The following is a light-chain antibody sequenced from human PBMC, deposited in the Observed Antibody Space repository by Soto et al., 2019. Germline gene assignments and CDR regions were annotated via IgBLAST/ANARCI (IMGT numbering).Light chain of an antibody. CDR2: DAS. CDR3: QQRSNWQLT. V-gene: IGKV3-11*01. CDR1: QSVSSY. Sequence: EIVLTQSPATLSLSPGERATLSCRASQSVSSYLAWYQQKPGQAPRLLIYDASNWATGIPARFSGSGSGTAFTLTISSLEPEDFAVYYCQQRSNWQLTFGGGTKVEIK. J-gene: IGKJ4*01.